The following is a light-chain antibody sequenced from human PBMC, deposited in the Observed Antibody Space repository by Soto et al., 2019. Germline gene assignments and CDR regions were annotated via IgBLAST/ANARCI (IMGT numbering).Light chain of an antibody. CDR2: EVS. J-gene: IGLJ2*01. CDR1: SSDVGGYNY. V-gene: IGLV2-14*01. CDR3: SSYTSSSTLVV. Sequence: SVLTQPASVSGSPGQSITISCTGTSSDVGGYNYVSWYQQHPGKAPKLMIYEVSNRPSGVSNRFSGSKSGNTASLTISGLQAEDEAGYYCSSYTSSSTLVVFGGGTKVTVL.